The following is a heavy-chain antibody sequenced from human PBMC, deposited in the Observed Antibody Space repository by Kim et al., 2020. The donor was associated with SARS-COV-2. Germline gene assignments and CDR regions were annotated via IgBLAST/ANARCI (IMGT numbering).Heavy chain of an antibody. J-gene: IGHJ6*02. Sequence: KGRCTMSRDNTKNTLYLQMNSLRAEDTAVYYCARDGSYTIFGESYGMDVWGQGTTVTVSS. V-gene: IGHV3-66*01. CDR3: ARDGSYTIFGESYGMDV. D-gene: IGHD3-3*01.